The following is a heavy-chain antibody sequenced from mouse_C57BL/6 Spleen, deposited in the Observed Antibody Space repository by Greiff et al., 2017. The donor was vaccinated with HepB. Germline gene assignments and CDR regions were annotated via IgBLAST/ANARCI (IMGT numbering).Heavy chain of an antibody. J-gene: IGHJ2*01. CDR2: ISDGGSYT. V-gene: IGHV5-4*01. D-gene: IGHD3-3*01. Sequence: EVQLVESGGGLVKPGGSLKLSCAASGFTFSSYAMSWVRQTPEKRLEWVATISDGGSYTYYPDNGKGRFTISRDNAKNNLYLQMSHLKSEDTAMYYCARDGGQPLDYWGQGTTLTVSS. CDR3: ARDGGQPLDY. CDR1: GFTFSSYA.